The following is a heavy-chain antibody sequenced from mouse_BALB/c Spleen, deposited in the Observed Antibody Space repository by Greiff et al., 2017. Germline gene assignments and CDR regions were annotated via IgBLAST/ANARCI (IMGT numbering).Heavy chain of an antibody. D-gene: IGHD1-1*01. V-gene: IGHV14-1*02. CDR2: IDPENGNT. CDR1: GFNIKDYY. Sequence: EVKLMESGAELVRPGALVKLSCKASGFNIKDYYMHWVKQRPEQGLEWIGWIDPENGNTIYDPKFQGKASITADTSSNTAYLQLSSLTSEDTAVYYCASGPTGFAYWGQGTLVTVSA. J-gene: IGHJ3*01. CDR3: ASGPTGFAY.